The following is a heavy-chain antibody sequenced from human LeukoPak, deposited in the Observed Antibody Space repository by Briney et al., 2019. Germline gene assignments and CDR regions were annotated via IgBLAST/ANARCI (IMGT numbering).Heavy chain of an antibody. J-gene: IGHJ3*02. V-gene: IGHV1-2*02. Sequence: GASVKVSCKASGYTFTGYYMHWVRQAPGQGLEWMGWINPNSGGTNYAQKFQGRVTMTRDTSISTAYMELSRLRSDDTAVYYCARVGCGSKNKCAFDIWGQGTMVTVSS. CDR1: GYTFTGYY. CDR2: INPNSGGT. D-gene: IGHD1-26*01. CDR3: ARVGCGSKNKCAFDI.